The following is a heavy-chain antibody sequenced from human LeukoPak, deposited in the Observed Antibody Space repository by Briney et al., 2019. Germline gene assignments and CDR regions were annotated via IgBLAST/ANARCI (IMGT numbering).Heavy chain of an antibody. V-gene: IGHV5-51*01. D-gene: IGHD4-17*01. CDR2: IYPGDSDT. Sequence: GESLKTSCKGSGYSFTSYWIGWVRQMPGKGLEWMGIIYPGDSDTRYSPSFQGQVTLSADKSINTAYLQWSSLRASDTAMYYCARQSLYGDQDYWGQGTLVTVSS. CDR1: GYSFTSYW. J-gene: IGHJ4*02. CDR3: ARQSLYGDQDY.